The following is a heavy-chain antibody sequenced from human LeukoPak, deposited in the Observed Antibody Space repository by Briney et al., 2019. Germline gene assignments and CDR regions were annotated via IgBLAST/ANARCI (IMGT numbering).Heavy chain of an antibody. CDR2: ISAYSGST. Sequence: ASVKVSCKASGYTFTTYGISWVRQAPGQGLEWMGWISAYSGSTNYAQNLQGRVTMTTDTSTSTAYMELRSLRSDDTAFYYCARDRDWNLDYWGQGTLVTVSSEYYYMDVWGKGTTVTVSS. J-gene: IGHJ6*03. V-gene: IGHV1-18*01. D-gene: IGHD1-1*01. CDR1: GYTFTTYG. CDR3: ARDRDWNLDYWGQGTLVTVSSEYYYMDV.